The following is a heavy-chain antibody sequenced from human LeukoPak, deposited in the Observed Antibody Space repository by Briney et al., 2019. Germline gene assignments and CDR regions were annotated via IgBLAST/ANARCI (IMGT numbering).Heavy chain of an antibody. Sequence: GESLKISCAASGFTFSSYSMNWVRQAPGKGLEWVSSISSSSSYIYYADSVKGRFTISRDNAKNSLYLQMNSLRAEDTAVYYCAREGSSWYRYNWFDPWGQGTLVTVSS. J-gene: IGHJ5*02. V-gene: IGHV3-21*01. CDR1: GFTFSSYS. CDR3: AREGSSWYRYNWFDP. CDR2: ISSSSSYI. D-gene: IGHD6-13*01.